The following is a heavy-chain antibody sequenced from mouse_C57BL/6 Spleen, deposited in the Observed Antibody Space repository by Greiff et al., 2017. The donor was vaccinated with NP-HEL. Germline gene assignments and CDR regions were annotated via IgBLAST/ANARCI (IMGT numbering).Heavy chain of an antibody. Sequence: QVQLQQPGAELVKPGASVKLPCKASGYTFTSYWMHWVKQRPGQGLEWIGMIHPNSGSTNYNEKFKSKATLTVDKSSSTAYMQLSSLTSEDSAVYYCARCGGYWYFDVWGTGTTVTVSS. CDR3: ARCGGYWYFDV. V-gene: IGHV1-64*01. CDR1: GYTFTSYW. J-gene: IGHJ1*03. CDR2: IHPNSGST.